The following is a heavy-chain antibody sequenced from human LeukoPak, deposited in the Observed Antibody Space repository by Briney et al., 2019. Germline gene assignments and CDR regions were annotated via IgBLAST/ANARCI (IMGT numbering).Heavy chain of an antibody. Sequence: PGGSLRLSCAASGFTFSSYGMYWVRQAPGKGLEWVAFTRYDGSNKYYADSVKGRFTISRDNSKNTLYLKMNSLRAEDTALYYCAKGQLVFPKYYFDYWGQGTLVTVSS. J-gene: IGHJ4*02. CDR3: AKGQLVFPKYYFDY. V-gene: IGHV3-30*02. D-gene: IGHD6-13*01. CDR1: GFTFSSYG. CDR2: TRYDGSNK.